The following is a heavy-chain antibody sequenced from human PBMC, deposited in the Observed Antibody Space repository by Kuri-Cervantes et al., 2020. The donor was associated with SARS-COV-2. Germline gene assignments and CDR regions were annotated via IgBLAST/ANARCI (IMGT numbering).Heavy chain of an antibody. Sequence: ESLKISCAVFGVPLNTYSWSWVRQSPGKGLQWIGEINHSGGTKYKPSLKGRVSISIDASKNQVSLKMISVTAADAAVYYCARGHIGVIPSPILGLGPHYYYYHMDVWGQGTTVTVSS. CDR3: ARGHIGVIPSPILGLGPHYYYYHMDV. D-gene: IGHD3-16*01. V-gene: IGHV4-34*01. J-gene: IGHJ6*02. CDR2: INHSGGT. CDR1: GVPLNTYS.